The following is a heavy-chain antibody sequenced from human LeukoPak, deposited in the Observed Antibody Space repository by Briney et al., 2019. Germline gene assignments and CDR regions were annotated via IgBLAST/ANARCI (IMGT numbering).Heavy chain of an antibody. J-gene: IGHJ6*02. Sequence: GGSLRLSCAASGFTVSSNYMSWVRQAPGKGLEWVSVIYSGGSTYYADSVKGRFTIPRDNSKNTLYLQMNSLRAEDTAVYYCARVHHSGSYYHYYYGMDVWGQGTTVTVSS. CDR2: IYSGGST. D-gene: IGHD1-26*01. CDR3: ARVHHSGSYYHYYYGMDV. CDR1: GFTVSSNY. V-gene: IGHV3-53*01.